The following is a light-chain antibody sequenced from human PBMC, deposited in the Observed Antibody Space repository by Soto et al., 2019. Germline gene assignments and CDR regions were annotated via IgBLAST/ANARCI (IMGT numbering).Light chain of an antibody. Sequence: QSALTQPASVSGSPGQSVTISCTGNSSDDGGYNYVSWYQQHPGKAPKLMIYDVSNRPSGVSNRFSGSKSGNTASLTISGLQAEDEADYYCSSYTSSSTLNVFGTGTKLTVL. J-gene: IGLJ1*01. CDR2: DVS. CDR1: SSDDGGYNY. CDR3: SSYTSSSTLNV. V-gene: IGLV2-14*01.